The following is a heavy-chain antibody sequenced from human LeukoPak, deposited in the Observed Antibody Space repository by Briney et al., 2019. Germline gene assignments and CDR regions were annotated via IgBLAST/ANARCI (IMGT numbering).Heavy chain of an antibody. CDR3: ASSAEGRAQYNWNGPPDPKFDY. CDR2: INPNSGGT. J-gene: IGHJ4*02. CDR1: GYTFTGYY. Sequence: ASVKVSCKASGYTFTGYYMHWVRQAPGQGLEWMGWINPNSGGTNYAQKFQGRVTMTRDTSISTAYMELSRLRSDDTAVYYCASSAEGRAQYNWNGPPDPKFDYWGQGTLVTVSS. V-gene: IGHV1-2*02. D-gene: IGHD1-1*01.